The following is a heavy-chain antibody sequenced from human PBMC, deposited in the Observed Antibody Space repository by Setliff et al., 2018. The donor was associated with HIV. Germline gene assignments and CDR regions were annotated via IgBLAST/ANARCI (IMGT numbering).Heavy chain of an antibody. CDR3: GGSYFYDSSGFYSNNWFDP. CDR1: GGSFSVYY. J-gene: IGHJ5*02. V-gene: IGHV4-34*01. D-gene: IGHD3-22*01. Sequence: LSLTCAVSGGSFSVYYWRWIRQPPGKGLEWIGEINHSGRTNYNPSLKSRITISVDTSKNQFSLKLTSVTAADTAVYYCGGSYFYDSSGFYSNNWFDPWGQGTLVTVSS. CDR2: INHSGRT.